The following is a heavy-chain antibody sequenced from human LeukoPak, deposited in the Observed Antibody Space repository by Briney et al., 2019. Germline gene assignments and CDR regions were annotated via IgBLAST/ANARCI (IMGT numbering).Heavy chain of an antibody. CDR3: ARVLNYFEY. CDR2: ISSTSTYI. J-gene: IGHJ4*02. CDR1: GFTFSDYN. V-gene: IGHV3-21*01. Sequence: PGGSLRLSCAASGFTFSDYNMNWVRQAPGKGLEWVSSISSTSTYIYYADSLKGRFTISRDNAEKSVYLQMNSLRADDTAVYYCARVLNYFEYWGQGTLVTVSS.